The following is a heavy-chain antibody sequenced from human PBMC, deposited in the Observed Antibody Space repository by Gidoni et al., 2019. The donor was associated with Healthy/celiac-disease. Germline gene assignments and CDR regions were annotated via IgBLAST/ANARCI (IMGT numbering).Heavy chain of an antibody. CDR2: INHSGST. V-gene: IGHV4-34*01. CDR3: ARLDSSSKTWAGWGASGDY. CDR1: GGSFSGYS. J-gene: IGHJ4*02. D-gene: IGHD6-13*01. Sequence: QVQLQQWGAGLLKPSETLSLTCAVYGGSFSGYSWSWIRQPPGKGLEWIGEINHSGSTNYNPSLKSRVTISVDTSKNQFSLKLSSVTAADTAVYYCARLDSSSKTWAGWGASGDYWGQGTLVTVSS.